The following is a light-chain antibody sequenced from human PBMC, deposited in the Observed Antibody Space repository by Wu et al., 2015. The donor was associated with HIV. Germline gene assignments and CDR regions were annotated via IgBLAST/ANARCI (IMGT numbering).Light chain of an antibody. CDR1: QSVNNK. J-gene: IGKJ1*01. V-gene: IGKV3-15*01. Sequence: EIVMTQSPATLSVSPGERVTLSCRASQSVNNKLAWYQQKPGQAPRLVIQGASTRATGIPARFTGSGSGTEFTLTISSLQSEDFAVYYCQQFGSSPRTFGQGTKVEIK. CDR2: GAS. CDR3: QQFGSSPRT.